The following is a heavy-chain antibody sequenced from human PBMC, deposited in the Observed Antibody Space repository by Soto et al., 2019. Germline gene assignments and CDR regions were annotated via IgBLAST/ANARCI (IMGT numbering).Heavy chain of an antibody. CDR1: GFTFSSYS. V-gene: IGHV3-21*01. CDR3: ARDLSDSEPDAFDI. CDR2: ISSSSSYI. Sequence: EVQLVESGGGLVKPGGSLRLSCAASGFTFSSYSMNWVRQAPGKGLEWVSSISSSSSYIYYADSVKGRFTISRDNAKNSLYLQMNSLRAEDTAVYYCARDLSDSEPDAFDIWGQGTMVTVSS. D-gene: IGHD1-1*01. J-gene: IGHJ3*02.